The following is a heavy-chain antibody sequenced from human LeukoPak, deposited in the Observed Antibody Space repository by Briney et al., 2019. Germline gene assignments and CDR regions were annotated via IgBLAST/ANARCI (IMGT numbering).Heavy chain of an antibody. CDR2: IYYSGST. V-gene: IGHV4-39*01. Sequence: SETLSLTCTVSGGSISSSSYYWGWIRQPPGKGLEWIGSIYYSGSTYYNPSLKSRVTISVDTSKNQFSLKLSSVTAADTAVYYCATTIRPKIAVACTTDHDYWGQGTLVTVSS. D-gene: IGHD6-19*01. CDR1: GGSISSSSYY. CDR3: ATTIRPKIAVACTTDHDY. J-gene: IGHJ4*02.